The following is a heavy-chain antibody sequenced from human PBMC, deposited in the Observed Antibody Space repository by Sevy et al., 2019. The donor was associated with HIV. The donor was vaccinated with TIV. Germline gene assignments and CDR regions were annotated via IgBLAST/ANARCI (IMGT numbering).Heavy chain of an antibody. Sequence: RGSLRLSCVASGFSFRDYALHWVRQGPDKGLEWVAVVSFDGGNKYYPDSVKGRFTVSRDNSKNTLYLQMDSLRSEDTAVYYCARGPYSSGLRFDYWGQGTLVTVSS. V-gene: IGHV3-30-3*01. D-gene: IGHD6-19*01. CDR2: VSFDGGNK. CDR3: ARGPYSSGLRFDY. CDR1: GFSFRDYA. J-gene: IGHJ4*02.